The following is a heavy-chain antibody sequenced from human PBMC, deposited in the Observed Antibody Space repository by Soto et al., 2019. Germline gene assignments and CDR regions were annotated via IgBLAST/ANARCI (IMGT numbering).Heavy chain of an antibody. CDR3: ARVRFMVVYAKTSYYFDY. Sequence: PSGTLPLTCTVSGGSIGSGGYYWSWIRQHPRKGLEWIGYIYYSGSTYYNPSLKSRVTISVDTSKNQFSLKLSSVTAADTAVYYCARVRFMVVYAKTSYYFDYWGQGTLVTVSS. CDR1: GGSIGSGGYY. J-gene: IGHJ4*02. V-gene: IGHV4-31*03. CDR2: IYYSGST. D-gene: IGHD2-8*02.